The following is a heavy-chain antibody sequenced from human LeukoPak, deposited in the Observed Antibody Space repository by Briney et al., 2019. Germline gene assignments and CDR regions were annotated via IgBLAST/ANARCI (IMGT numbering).Heavy chain of an antibody. CDR2: VYYSGST. Sequence: SETLSLTCTVSGGSISTYYWSWIRQPPGKGLEWIGYVYYSGSTDYNPSLESRVTISVDMSKSQFSLKLNSVTAADTAVYYCARAHHWDLPSVGPHYDYWGQGTLVTVSS. V-gene: IGHV4-59*01. CDR1: GGSISTYY. J-gene: IGHJ4*02. D-gene: IGHD1-26*01. CDR3: ARAHHWDLPSVGPHYDY.